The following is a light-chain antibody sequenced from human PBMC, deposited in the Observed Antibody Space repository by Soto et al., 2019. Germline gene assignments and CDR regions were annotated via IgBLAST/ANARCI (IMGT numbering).Light chain of an antibody. CDR1: QGISSY. CDR3: QQYYAYPLT. CDR2: GAS. J-gene: IGKJ4*01. Sequence: AIRMTQSPSSFSASTGDRVTITCRAGQGISSYLAWYQQKPGKAPKLLIYGASTLRSGVPSRFSGSESGTDFTLTITYLQSEDFATYYFQQYYAYPLTFGGGTKVDIK. V-gene: IGKV1-8*01.